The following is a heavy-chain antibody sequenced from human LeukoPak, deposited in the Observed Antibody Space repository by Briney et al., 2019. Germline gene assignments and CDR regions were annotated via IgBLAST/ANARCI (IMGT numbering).Heavy chain of an antibody. CDR1: GGSLSGYY. CDR2: IYYSGIT. J-gene: IGHJ4*01. V-gene: IGHV4-59*08. CDR3: ASFSSSIWVFDF. Sequence: SEALSLTCTVPGGSLSGYYWSWLRQRPGKGPEWIAYIYYSGITNYNTSLKRRVATPLQKSKNQFSRILNSTAAAPTPRHHLASFSSSIWVFDFWGHGTLVTVAS. D-gene: IGHD6-13*01.